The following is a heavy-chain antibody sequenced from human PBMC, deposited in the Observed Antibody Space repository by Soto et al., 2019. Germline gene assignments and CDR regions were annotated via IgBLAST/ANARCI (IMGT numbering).Heavy chain of an antibody. CDR1: GGSFSGYY. Sequence: SETLSLTCAVYGGSFSGYYWSWIRQPPGKGLEWIGEINHSGSTNYNPSLKSRVTISVDTSKNQFSLKLSSVTAADTAVYYCARGKGTLLWFGELLDNWFDPWGQGTLVTVSS. V-gene: IGHV4-34*01. CDR2: INHSGST. CDR3: ARGKGTLLWFGELLDNWFDP. J-gene: IGHJ5*02. D-gene: IGHD3-10*01.